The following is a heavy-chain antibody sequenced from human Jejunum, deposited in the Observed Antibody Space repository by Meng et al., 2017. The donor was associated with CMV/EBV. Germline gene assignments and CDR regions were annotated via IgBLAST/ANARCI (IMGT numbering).Heavy chain of an antibody. CDR2: VYSGGTNT. V-gene: IGHV3-23*03. CDR1: GFSFPSYA. J-gene: IGHJ4*02. D-gene: IGHD2/OR15-2a*01. Sequence: AAAGFSFPSYARNWVRQAPGKGLEWVAIVYSGGTNTYYADSVKGRFTISRDNYSNTVYLQMNGLRDDDTAVYYCAGVDLPSTFSFSLWGQGALVTVSS. CDR3: AGVDLPSTFSFSL.